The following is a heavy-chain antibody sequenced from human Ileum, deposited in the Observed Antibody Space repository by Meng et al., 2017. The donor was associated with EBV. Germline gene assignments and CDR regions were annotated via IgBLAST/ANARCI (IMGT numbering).Heavy chain of an antibody. J-gene: IGHJ4*02. D-gene: IGHD1-1*01. CDR2: IKRGGNT. Sequence: EVQLVEAGGGLIQPGGSLRVSCAASGLTVSSNHMSWVRQAPGKGLEWVSLIKRGGNTYYADSVRGRFAISRDNSKNTLYLQMNSLSAEDTAVYYCAGGNWNQGFFDYWGQGTLVTVSS. V-gene: IGHV3-53*01. CDR3: AGGNWNQGFFDY. CDR1: GLTVSSNH.